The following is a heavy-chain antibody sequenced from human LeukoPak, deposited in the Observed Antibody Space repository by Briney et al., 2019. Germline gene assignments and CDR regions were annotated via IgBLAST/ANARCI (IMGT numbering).Heavy chain of an antibody. CDR3: ARDGSRGAFDI. D-gene: IGHD2-2*03. V-gene: IGHV3-21*01. CDR1: GFTFSSYS. J-gene: IGHJ3*02. CDR2: ISSSSSYI. Sequence: ETGGSLRLSCAASGFTFSSYSMNWVRQAPGKGLEWVSSISSSSSYIYYADSVKGRFTISRDNAKNSLYLQMNSLRAEDTAVYYCARDGSRGAFDIWGQGTMVTVSS.